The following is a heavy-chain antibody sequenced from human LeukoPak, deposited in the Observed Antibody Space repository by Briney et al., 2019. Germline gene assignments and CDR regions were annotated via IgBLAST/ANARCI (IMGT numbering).Heavy chain of an antibody. CDR1: GFTFSGYG. CDR3: AKKKILWFGELLFDY. D-gene: IGHD3-10*01. J-gene: IGHJ4*02. V-gene: IGHV3-23*01. Sequence: GGSLRLSCAASGFTFSGYGMSWVRQAPGKGLEWVSAISGSGGSTYYADSVKGRFTISRDNSKNTLYLQMNSLRAEDTAVYYCAKKKILWFGELLFDYWGQGTLVTVSS. CDR2: ISGSGGST.